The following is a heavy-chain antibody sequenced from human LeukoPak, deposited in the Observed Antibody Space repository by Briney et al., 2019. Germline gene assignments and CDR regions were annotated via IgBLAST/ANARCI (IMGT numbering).Heavy chain of an antibody. Sequence: SVKVSCKASGGTFSSYAISWVRQAPGQGLEWMGGIIPIFGTANYAQKFQGRVTITMDESTSTAYMELSSLRSEDTAVYYCGVLITGTTPDYWGQGTLVTVSS. V-gene: IGHV1-69*05. J-gene: IGHJ4*02. CDR2: IIPIFGTA. CDR3: GVLITGTTPDY. D-gene: IGHD1-14*01. CDR1: GGTFSSYA.